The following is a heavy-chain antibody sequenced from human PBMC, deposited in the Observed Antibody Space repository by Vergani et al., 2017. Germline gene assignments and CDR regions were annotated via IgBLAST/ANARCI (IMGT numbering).Heavy chain of an antibody. V-gene: IGHV3-48*01. CDR1: GFTFSSYS. J-gene: IGHJ4*02. Sequence: EVQLVESGGGLVQPGGSLRLSCVASGFTFSSYSMNWVRQAPGKGLEWVSYISSSSSTIYYADSVKGRFTISRDNAKNSLYLQMNSLRAEDTAVYYCAIEAGGYFVRGVGYFDYWGQGTLVTVSS. CDR2: ISSSSSTI. CDR3: AIEAGGYFVRGVGYFDY. D-gene: IGHD3-9*01.